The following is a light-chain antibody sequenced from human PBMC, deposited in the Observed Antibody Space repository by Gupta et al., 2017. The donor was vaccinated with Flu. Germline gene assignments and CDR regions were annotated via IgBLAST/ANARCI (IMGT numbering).Light chain of an antibody. Sequence: EIVMTQSPVTLSVSPGERATLSCRASQSVSRKLAWYQQKPGQAPRLLIYVASTRATGIPARFSGSGSGTEFTLTISSLQSEDFAVYYCQQYETWPYTFGQGTKLEIK. CDR2: VAS. J-gene: IGKJ2*01. CDR1: QSVSRK. CDR3: QQYETWPYT. V-gene: IGKV3-15*01.